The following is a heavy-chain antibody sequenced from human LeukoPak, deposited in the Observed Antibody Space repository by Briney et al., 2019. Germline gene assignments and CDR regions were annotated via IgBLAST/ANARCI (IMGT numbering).Heavy chain of an antibody. J-gene: IGHJ6*03. CDR3: ARGFYGSGSYYYYYYYYMDV. CDR1: GGCISSYY. Sequence: SETLSLPCTVCGGCISSYYWSWIRQPPAKGLEWIGYIYTSGSTNYNPSLKGRVTISVDTSKNQFSLKLSSVTAADTAVYYCARGFYGSGSYYYYYYYYMDVWGKGTTVTVSS. V-gene: IGHV4-4*09. CDR2: IYTSGST. D-gene: IGHD3-10*01.